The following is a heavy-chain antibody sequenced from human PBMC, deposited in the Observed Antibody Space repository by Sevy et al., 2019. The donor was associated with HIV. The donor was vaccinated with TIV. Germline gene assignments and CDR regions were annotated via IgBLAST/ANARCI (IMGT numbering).Heavy chain of an antibody. V-gene: IGHV5-51*01. CDR2: IHPYDSDT. CDR1: GYSFTSYW. J-gene: IGHJ4*02. CDR3: ARPYYDSSGYYIDY. Sequence: GESLKISCKGSGYSFTSYWIGWVRQMPGKGLEWMGIIHPYDSDTRYSPSFQGQVTISADKSISTAYLQWSSLKTSDTAMYYCARPYYDSSGYYIDYWGQGTLVTVSS. D-gene: IGHD3-22*01.